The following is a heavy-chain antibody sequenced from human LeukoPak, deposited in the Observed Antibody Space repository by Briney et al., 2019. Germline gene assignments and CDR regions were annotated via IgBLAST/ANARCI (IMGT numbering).Heavy chain of an antibody. D-gene: IGHD6-19*01. CDR3: ASSPPVSSGWYNYFDY. Sequence: PGGSLRLSCAASGFTFSSYSMNWVRQAPGKGLEWVSSISSSSSYIYYADSVKGRFTISRDNAKNSLYLQMNSLRAEDTAVYYCASSPPVSSGWYNYFDYWGQGTLVTVSS. J-gene: IGHJ4*02. CDR2: ISSSSSYI. CDR1: GFTFSSYS. V-gene: IGHV3-21*01.